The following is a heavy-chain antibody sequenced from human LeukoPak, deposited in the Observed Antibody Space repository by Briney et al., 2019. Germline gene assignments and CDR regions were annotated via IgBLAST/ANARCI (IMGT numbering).Heavy chain of an antibody. V-gene: IGHV4-30-4*01. Sequence: SQTLSLTCTVSGGSISSGDYYWGWSRQPPGRGLEWIVYIYYSGSTYYNPARKSGVTISVNTSKNQFSLKLSSVTAADTAVYYCARTLRSNWFDPWGQGTLVTVSS. CDR1: GGSISSGDYY. CDR3: ARTLRSNWFDP. CDR2: IYYSGST. D-gene: IGHD2/OR15-2a*01. J-gene: IGHJ5*02.